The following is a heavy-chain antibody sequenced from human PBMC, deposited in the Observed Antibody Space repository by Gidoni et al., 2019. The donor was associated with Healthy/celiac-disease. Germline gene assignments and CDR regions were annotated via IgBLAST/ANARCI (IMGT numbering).Heavy chain of an antibody. J-gene: IGHJ4*02. V-gene: IGHV3-33*01. CDR2: IWYDGSNK. CDR1: GFTFSSYG. D-gene: IGHD2-21*02. Sequence: QVQLVESGGRVVQPGRSLRLSCAASGFTFSSYGMLWGRQAPGKGMEWVAGIWYDGSNKYYADSVKGRFTSSRDNSKNTLYLQMNSLRAEDTAVYYCAREHCGGDCPRSYFDYWGQGTLVTVSS. CDR3: AREHCGGDCPRSYFDY.